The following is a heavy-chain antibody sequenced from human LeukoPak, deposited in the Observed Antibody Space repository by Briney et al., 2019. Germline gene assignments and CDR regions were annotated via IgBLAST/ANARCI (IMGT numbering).Heavy chain of an antibody. D-gene: IGHD3-10*01. CDR3: ARHQSDTMVRGVTQFDY. Sequence: GESLKISCKGSGYSFTSYWIGWVRQMPGKGLEWMGIIYPGDSDTRYSPSFQGQVTISADKSISTAYLQWSSLEASDTAMYYCARHQSDTMVRGVTQFDYWGQGTLVTVSS. V-gene: IGHV5-51*01. J-gene: IGHJ4*02. CDR2: IYPGDSDT. CDR1: GYSFTSYW.